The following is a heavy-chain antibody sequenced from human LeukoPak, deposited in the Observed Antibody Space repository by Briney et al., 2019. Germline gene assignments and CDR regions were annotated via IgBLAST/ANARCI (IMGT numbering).Heavy chain of an antibody. J-gene: IGHJ6*03. Sequence: ASVKVSCKASGYTFTGYYMHWVRQAPGQGLEWMGWINPNSGGTNYAQKFQGRVTMTRDTSISTAYMELSSLRSEDTAVYYCARVQSGYDSGTFDYYYYMDVWGKGTTVTVSS. CDR1: GYTFTGYY. V-gene: IGHV1-2*02. CDR3: ARVQSGYDSGTFDYYYYMDV. CDR2: INPNSGGT. D-gene: IGHD5-12*01.